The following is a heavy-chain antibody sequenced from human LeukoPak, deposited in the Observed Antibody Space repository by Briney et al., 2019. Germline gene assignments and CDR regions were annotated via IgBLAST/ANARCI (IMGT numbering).Heavy chain of an antibody. D-gene: IGHD3/OR15-3a*01. CDR2: ISDSGGST. J-gene: IGHJ4*02. CDR3: AKRGVVIRVILVGFHKEAYYFES. CDR1: GITLSNYG. Sequence: GGSLRLSCAVSGITLSNYGMSWVRQAPGKGLEWVAGISDSGGSTNYADSVKSRFTISRDNPKNTLYLQMNSLRAEDTAVYFCAKRGVVIRVILVGFHKEAYYFESWGQGALVTVSS. V-gene: IGHV3-23*01.